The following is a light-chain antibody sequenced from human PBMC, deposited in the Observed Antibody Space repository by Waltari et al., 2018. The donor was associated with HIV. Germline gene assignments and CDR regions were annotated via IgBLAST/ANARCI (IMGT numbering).Light chain of an antibody. V-gene: IGKV4-1*01. CDR1: QNIFYSSNNKNY. CDR3: QQYYRTPLT. Sequence: IVLTQSPESLAVSLGERATINCQASQNIFYSSNNKNYLAWYQQKPGQPPKLLISCASNRESGVPDRFSGSGAGTDFTLIINSLQAEDVAVYFCQQYYRTPLTFGGGTKVEIK. J-gene: IGKJ4*01. CDR2: CAS.